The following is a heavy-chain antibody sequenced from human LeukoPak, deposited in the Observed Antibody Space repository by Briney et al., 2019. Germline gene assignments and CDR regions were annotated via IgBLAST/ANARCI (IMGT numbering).Heavy chain of an antibody. CDR2: INYSGTT. J-gene: IGHJ4*02. V-gene: IGHV4-59*01. D-gene: IGHD5-18*01. CDR3: ARIEDVTRGYNHAYYFDY. CDR1: GGSITSYH. Sequence: SETLSLTCTVSGGSITSYHWSWIRPSPGKGLEWIGYINYSGTTNYNPSLKSRATMSVDTSKKQFSLRLISVTAADTAVYYCARIEDVTRGYNHAYYFDYWGQGTLVTVSS.